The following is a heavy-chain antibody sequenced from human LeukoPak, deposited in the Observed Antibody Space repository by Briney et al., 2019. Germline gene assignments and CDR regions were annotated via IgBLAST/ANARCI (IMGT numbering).Heavy chain of an antibody. Sequence: ASVKVSCKASGYTFTSYDINWVRQATGQGLEWMGWMNPNSGNTGYAQKFQGRVTITRNTSISTAYMELSSLRSEDTAVYYCARVGYDFWSGYYTPLDYWGQGTLVTVSP. CDR2: MNPNSGNT. CDR3: ARVGYDFWSGYYTPLDY. J-gene: IGHJ4*02. D-gene: IGHD3-3*01. V-gene: IGHV1-8*03. CDR1: GYTFTSYD.